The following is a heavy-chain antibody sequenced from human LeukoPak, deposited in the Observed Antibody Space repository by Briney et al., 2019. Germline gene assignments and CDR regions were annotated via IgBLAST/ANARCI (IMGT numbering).Heavy chain of an antibody. Sequence: SETLSLTCAVYGGSFSGYYWSWIRQPPGKGLEWIGEINHSGSTNYNPSLKSRVTISVDTSKNQFSLKLSSVTAADTAVYYCARQVKWLVPRWFDPWGQGTLVTVSS. CDR3: ARQVKWLVPRWFDP. D-gene: IGHD6-19*01. CDR1: GGSFSGYY. V-gene: IGHV4-34*01. J-gene: IGHJ5*02. CDR2: INHSGST.